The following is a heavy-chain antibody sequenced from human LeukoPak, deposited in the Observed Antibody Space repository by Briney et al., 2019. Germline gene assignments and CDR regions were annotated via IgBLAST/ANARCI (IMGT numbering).Heavy chain of an antibody. CDR3: ASSGYEAVAGHEPLPVPDY. CDR2: INHSGST. D-gene: IGHD6-19*01. Sequence: SGTLSLTCAVYGETFSGYYWTWIRQPPGEGLEWIGEINHSGSTNYNPSLKSRVIMSADTSKSQFSLKLSSVTAADTAVYYCASSGYEAVAGHEPLPVPDYWGQGTLVTVSS. V-gene: IGHV4-34*08. CDR1: GETFSGYY. J-gene: IGHJ4*02.